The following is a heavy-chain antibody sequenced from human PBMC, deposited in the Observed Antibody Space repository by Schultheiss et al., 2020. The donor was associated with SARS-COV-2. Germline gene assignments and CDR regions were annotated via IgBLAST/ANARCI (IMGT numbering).Heavy chain of an antibody. V-gene: IGHV4-4*02. J-gene: IGHJ4*02. CDR2: IYHSGST. Sequence: GSLRLSCAVSGGSISSSNWWSWVRQPPGKGLEWIGEIYHSGSTNYNPSLKSRVTISADTSKNQFSLKLSSVTAADTAIYYCARGWFPEATSFAFDSWGRGTLVTVSS. CDR3: ARGWFPEATSFAFDS. CDR1: GGSISSSNW. D-gene: IGHD1-26*01.